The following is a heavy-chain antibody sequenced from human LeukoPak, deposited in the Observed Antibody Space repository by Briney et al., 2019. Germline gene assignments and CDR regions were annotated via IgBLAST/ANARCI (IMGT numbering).Heavy chain of an antibody. J-gene: IGHJ5*02. Sequence: SETLSLTCTVSGGSISSSGSYWGWIRQPPGKGLEWIGSIYYSRNTYNPSLKSRVTISVDTSKNQLSLNLTSANAADAAMYYCARVMAARREDLNWFDPWGQGTLVTVSS. D-gene: IGHD6-6*01. V-gene: IGHV4-39*07. CDR1: GGSISSSGSY. CDR2: IYYSRNT. CDR3: ARVMAARREDLNWFDP.